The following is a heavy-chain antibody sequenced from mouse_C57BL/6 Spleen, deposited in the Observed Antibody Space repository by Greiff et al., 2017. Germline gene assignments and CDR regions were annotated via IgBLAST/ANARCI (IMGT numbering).Heavy chain of an antibody. CDR1: GFTFSNYW. J-gene: IGHJ3*01. Sequence: DVKLQESGGGLVQPGGSMKLSCVASGFTFSNYWMNWVRQSPEKGLEWVAQIRLKSDNYATHYAESVKGRFTISRDDSKSSVYLQMNNLRAEDTGIYYCTGPLWAYWGQGTLVTVSA. D-gene: IGHD1-1*02. V-gene: IGHV6-3*01. CDR2: IRLKSDNYAT. CDR3: TGPLWAY.